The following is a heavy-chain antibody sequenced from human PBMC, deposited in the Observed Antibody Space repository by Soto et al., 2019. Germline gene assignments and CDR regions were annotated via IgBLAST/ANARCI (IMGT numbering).Heavy chain of an antibody. J-gene: IGHJ5*02. CDR2: ISAYNGNT. CDR3: ASSNGWPIGNWFDP. V-gene: IGHV1-18*01. D-gene: IGHD6-19*01. Sequence: ASVKGSCKASWYTFSSHGISWVRQAPGQGLEWMGWISAYNGNTNYVQKLQGRVTMTTDTSTSTAYMELRSLRSDDTAVYYCASSNGWPIGNWFDPWGQGTLVTVSS. CDR1: WYTFSSHG.